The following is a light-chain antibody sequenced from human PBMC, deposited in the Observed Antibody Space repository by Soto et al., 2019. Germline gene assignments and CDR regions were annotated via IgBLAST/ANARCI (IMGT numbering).Light chain of an antibody. J-gene: IGKJ1*01. Sequence: DIQMTQSPSTLSAFVGDRVTITCRASQSISSRLAWYQQKPGKAPKVLIYAASSLESGVPSRFSGSGSGTEFTLTITSLQPDDFATYYCQQYNAYWTFGQGTKV. V-gene: IGKV1-5*01. CDR2: AAS. CDR1: QSISSR. CDR3: QQYNAYWT.